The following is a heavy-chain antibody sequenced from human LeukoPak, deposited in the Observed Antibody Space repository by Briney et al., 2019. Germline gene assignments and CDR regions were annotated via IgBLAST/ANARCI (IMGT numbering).Heavy chain of an antibody. Sequence: GGSLRLSCAASGFTVSSNYMSWVRQAPGKGLEWVSAIYSGGSTYYADSVKGRFTISRDNSKNTLYLQMNSLRAEDTAVYYCARLEMATIRNFDYWGQGTLVTVSS. J-gene: IGHJ4*02. CDR2: IYSGGST. CDR3: ARLEMATIRNFDY. CDR1: GFTVSSNY. D-gene: IGHD5-24*01. V-gene: IGHV3-66*04.